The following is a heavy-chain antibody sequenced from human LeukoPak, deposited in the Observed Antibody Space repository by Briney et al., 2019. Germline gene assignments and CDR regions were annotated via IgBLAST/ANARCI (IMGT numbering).Heavy chain of an antibody. CDR2: IKSKTDGGTT. CDR1: GFTFSNAC. J-gene: IGHJ4*02. V-gene: IGHV3-15*01. CDR3: TTGTWIQLWLPDY. D-gene: IGHD5-18*01. Sequence: GESLRLSCAASGFTFSNACMTWVRQAPGKGLEWVGHIKSKTDGGTTDFAAPVKGRFTISRDDSKNTLFLQMNSLKTEDTAVYYCTTGTWIQLWLPDYWGQGTLVTVSS.